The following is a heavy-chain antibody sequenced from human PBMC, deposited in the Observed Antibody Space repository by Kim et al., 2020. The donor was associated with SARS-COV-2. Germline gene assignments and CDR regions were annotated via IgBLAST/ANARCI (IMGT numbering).Heavy chain of an antibody. D-gene: IGHD2-2*02. J-gene: IGHJ3*02. Sequence: SETLSLTCTVSGGSISSYYWSWIRQPPGKGLEWIGYIYYSGSTNYNPSLKSRVTISVDTSKNQFSLKLSSVTAADTAVYYCARELGYCSSTSCYTGAFDIWGQGTMVTVSS. CDR2: IYYSGST. V-gene: IGHV4-59*13. CDR3: ARELGYCSSTSCYTGAFDI. CDR1: GGSISSYY.